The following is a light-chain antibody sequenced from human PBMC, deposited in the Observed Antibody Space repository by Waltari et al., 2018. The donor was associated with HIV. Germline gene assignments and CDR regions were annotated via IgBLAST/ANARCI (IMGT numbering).Light chain of an antibody. V-gene: IGKV1-39*01. CDR1: QSIDNY. J-gene: IGKJ4*01. CDR2: AAS. CDR3: QQSYSTPLT. Sequence: DFQMTQSPSSLSAYVGDSVTITCRASQSIDNYLTWYQQKPAQAPKLLIYAASNLQRGVSSRFSGSGSGTDFTLTISALRPEDFATYYCQQSYSTPLTFGGGTKVVI.